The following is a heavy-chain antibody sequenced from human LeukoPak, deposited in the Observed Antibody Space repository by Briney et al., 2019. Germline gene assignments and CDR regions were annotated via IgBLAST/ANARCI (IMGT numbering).Heavy chain of an antibody. CDR1: AFTFTNYW. J-gene: IGHJ5*02. D-gene: IGHD7-27*01. V-gene: IGHV3-7*04. CDR3: ARAEEFTGDGGWFDP. Sequence: PGGSLRLSCAASAFTFTNYWMSWVRQAPGRGLEWVANIEQDGSEKFYVDSVKGRFTISRDNAKNSLYLQMNSLRAEDTAVYYCARAEEFTGDGGWFDPWGQGTLVTVSS. CDR2: IEQDGSEK.